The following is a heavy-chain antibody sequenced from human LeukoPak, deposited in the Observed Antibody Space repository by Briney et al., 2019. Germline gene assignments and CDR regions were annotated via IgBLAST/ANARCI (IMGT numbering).Heavy chain of an antibody. D-gene: IGHD2-2*02. CDR3: ARHGEGYCSSTSCYKYYYYGMDV. Sequence: GESLKISCKGSGYSFTSYWIGWVRQMPGKGLEWIGIIYPGDSDTRYSPSFQGQVTISADKSISTAYLQWSSLKASDTAMYYCARHGEGYCSSTSCYKYYYYGMDVWGQGTTVTVSS. CDR2: IYPGDSDT. V-gene: IGHV5-51*01. CDR1: GYSFTSYW. J-gene: IGHJ6*02.